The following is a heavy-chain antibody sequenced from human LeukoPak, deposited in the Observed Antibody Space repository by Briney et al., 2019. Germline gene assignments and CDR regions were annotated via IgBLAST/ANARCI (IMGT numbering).Heavy chain of an antibody. CDR3: ARTVVVTAEHAFDV. D-gene: IGHD2-21*02. Sequence: PGGSLRLSCAASGFTFSNYAMSWVRQAPGKGLEWVSVISGSGGRTYYADSVKGRFTISRDNSRNTVYLQMTSLRAEDTAVYYCARTVVVTAEHAFDVWGQGTMVTVSS. J-gene: IGHJ3*01. V-gene: IGHV3-23*01. CDR1: GFTFSNYA. CDR2: ISGSGGRT.